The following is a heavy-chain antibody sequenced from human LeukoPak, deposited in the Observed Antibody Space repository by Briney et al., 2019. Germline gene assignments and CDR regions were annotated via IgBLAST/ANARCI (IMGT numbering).Heavy chain of an antibody. J-gene: IGHJ6*02. CDR2: INHSGST. CDR1: GGSFSGYY. V-gene: IGHV4-34*01. D-gene: IGHD5-18*01. Sequence: SETLSLTCAVYGGSFSGYYWSWIRQPPGKGLEWIGEINHSGSTNYNPSLKSRVTISVDTSKNQFSLKLSSVTAADTAVYYCARSSSRRIQFVSGYYGMDVWGQGTTVTVS. CDR3: ARSSSRRIQFVSGYYGMDV.